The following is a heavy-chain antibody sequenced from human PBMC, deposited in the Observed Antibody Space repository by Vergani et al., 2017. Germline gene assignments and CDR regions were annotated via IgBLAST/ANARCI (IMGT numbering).Heavy chain of an antibody. D-gene: IGHD3-10*01. J-gene: IGHJ4*02. Sequence: EVQLVESGGGLVQPGGSLRLSCAASGFTFSSYEMNWVRQAPGKGLEWISYISSRGNTVYYADSVKGRFTISRDTAKNSLYLQMNSLRAEDTAVYYCAKDEAGMPDYWGQGTLVTVSS. V-gene: IGHV3-48*03. CDR1: GFTFSSYE. CDR3: AKDEAGMPDY. CDR2: ISSRGNTV.